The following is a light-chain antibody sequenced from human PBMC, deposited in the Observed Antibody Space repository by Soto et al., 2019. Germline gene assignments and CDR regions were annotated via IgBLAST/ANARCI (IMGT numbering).Light chain of an antibody. CDR1: NMGSKS. CDR2: YDS. CDR3: QVWDSSSDHYL. V-gene: IGLV3-21*04. Sequence: SYELTQPPSVSVAPGKTARITCGGNNMGSKSVHWYQQKPGQAPVLVIYYDSDRPSGIPERFSDSNPENTATLTISRVEAGNEADYYCQVWDSSSDHYLFGTGTKLTLL. J-gene: IGLJ1*01.